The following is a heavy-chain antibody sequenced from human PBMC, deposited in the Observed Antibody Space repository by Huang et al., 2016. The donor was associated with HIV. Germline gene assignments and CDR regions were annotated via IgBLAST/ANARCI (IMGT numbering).Heavy chain of an antibody. CDR2: VYHTGRT. CDR1: GGSISSHY. J-gene: IGHJ4*02. D-gene: IGHD3-10*01. V-gene: IGHV4-59*11. Sequence: QVQLQESGPGLVKPSETLSLTCTFSGGSISSHYWNWFRKPPGKGLEWIGNVYHTGRTNYNPALKSRFTISLDTSKNQFSREVTSVTAADTAIYYCARDDQVDHGLGFDYWGQGTLVTVSS. CDR3: ARDDQVDHGLGFDY.